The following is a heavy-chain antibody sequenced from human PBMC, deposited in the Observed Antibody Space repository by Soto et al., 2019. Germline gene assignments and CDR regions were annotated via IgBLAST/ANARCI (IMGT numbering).Heavy chain of an antibody. Sequence: QVQLVESGGGVVQPGRSLRLSCAASGFTFSSYAMHWVRQAPGKGLEWVAVISYDGSNKYYADSVKRRFTISRDNSKNTLYLQMNSLRAEDTAVYYCAAGDWFDPWGQGTPVTVSS. CDR1: GFTFSSYA. V-gene: IGHV3-30-3*01. CDR2: ISYDGSNK. J-gene: IGHJ5*02. CDR3: AAGDWFDP.